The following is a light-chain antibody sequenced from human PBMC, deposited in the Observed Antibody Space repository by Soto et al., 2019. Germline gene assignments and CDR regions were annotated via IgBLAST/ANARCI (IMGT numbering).Light chain of an antibody. CDR2: DVN. V-gene: IGLV2-11*01. Sequence: QSVLPDPSSVSGSPGQSVTISCTGTTSDVGGYNYVSWYQQHPGKAPKFIIYDVNKRPSGVPDRFSGSKSGNTASLTISGLQAEDEADYFCCSYAGSFPYVFGTGTKVTVL. CDR3: CSYAGSFPYV. J-gene: IGLJ1*01. CDR1: TSDVGGYNY.